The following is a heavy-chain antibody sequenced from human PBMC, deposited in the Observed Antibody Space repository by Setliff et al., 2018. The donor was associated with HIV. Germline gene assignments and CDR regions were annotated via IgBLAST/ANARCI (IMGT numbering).Heavy chain of an antibody. CDR2: IIPIFDTT. J-gene: IGHJ4*02. CDR3: VRVEYYYDSSGYYYDY. Sequence: GASVKVSCKASGGTFNRYAVSWVRQAPGQGLEWMGRIIPIFDTTNYAQDFQGRVTITADKSTGTAYMELSSLRSEDTAVYYCVRVEYYYDSSGYYYDYWGQGTLVTVS. CDR1: GGTFNRYA. V-gene: IGHV1-69*06. D-gene: IGHD3-22*01.